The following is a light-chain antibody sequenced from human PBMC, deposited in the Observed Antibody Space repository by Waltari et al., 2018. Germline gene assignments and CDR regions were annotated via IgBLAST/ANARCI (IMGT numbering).Light chain of an antibody. CDR3: CSYAGIYTFYV. CDR1: SSDVGSYDY. V-gene: IGLV2-11*01. Sequence: QSALTQPRSVSGSPGQSVAISCTGTSSDVGSYDYVSWYQQHPGEAPKLMIYDVSKRPSGVPDRFSGSKSGNTASLTISGLQAEDEADYFCCSYAGIYTFYVFGLGTKVTVL. CDR2: DVS. J-gene: IGLJ1*01.